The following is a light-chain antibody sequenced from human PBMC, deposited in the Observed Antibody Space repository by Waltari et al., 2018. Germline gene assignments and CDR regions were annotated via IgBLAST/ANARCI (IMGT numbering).Light chain of an antibody. V-gene: IGKV3-20*01. Sequence: EIVMTQSPGTLSLFPGERATLSCRASQRVSSSYLAWYQQKPGQAPRLRIYGASCRATGIPDRFSGSGSGTDFTLTISRLEPEDFAVYYCQQYGSSWTFGQGTKVEIK. J-gene: IGKJ1*01. CDR3: QQYGSSWT. CDR2: GAS. CDR1: QRVSSSY.